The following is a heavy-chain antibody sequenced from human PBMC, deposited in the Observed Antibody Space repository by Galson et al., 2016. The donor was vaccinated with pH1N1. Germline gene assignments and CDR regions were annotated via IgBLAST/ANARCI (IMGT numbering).Heavy chain of an antibody. V-gene: IGHV1-69*13. D-gene: IGHD3-22*01. CDR3: AREDYYDTDLSDWYFDL. CDR2: IIPIFGTS. CDR1: GGTFSSSG. Sequence: SVKVSCKASGGTFSSSGINWVRQAPGQGLEWMGGIIPIFGTSKYAQKFQGRVTITADESTTTANMELSRLISEDTAVYYCAREDYYDTDLSDWYFDLWGRGTLVTVSS. J-gene: IGHJ2*01.